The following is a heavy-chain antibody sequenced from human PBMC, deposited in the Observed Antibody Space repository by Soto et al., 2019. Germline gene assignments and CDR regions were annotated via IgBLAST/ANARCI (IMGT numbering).Heavy chain of an antibody. Sequence: ASVKVSCKASGGTFSSYAISWVRQAPGQGLEWMGGIIPIFGTANYAQKFQGRVTITADESTSTAYMELSSLRSEDTAVYYCALRGARDGYNYDYYYGMDVWGQGTTVTVSS. CDR3: ALRGARDGYNYDYYYGMDV. D-gene: IGHD5-12*01. J-gene: IGHJ6*02. CDR2: IIPIFGTA. CDR1: GGTFSSYA. V-gene: IGHV1-69*13.